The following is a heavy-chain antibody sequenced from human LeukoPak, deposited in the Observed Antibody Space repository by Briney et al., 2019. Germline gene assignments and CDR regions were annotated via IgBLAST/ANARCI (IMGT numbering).Heavy chain of an antibody. V-gene: IGHV1-69*13. CDR3: ARDSSEFRSLIPH. CDR1: GGTFSRHT. J-gene: IGHJ1*01. Sequence: SVKVSCKASGGTFSRHTISWVRQAPGQGLEWMGGITPVFGTAHYAQQFQGRVTITADESTSTAYLELSSLRSEDTAVYYCARDSSEFRSLIPHWGQGTLVTVSS. CDR2: ITPVFGTA. D-gene: IGHD2-21*01.